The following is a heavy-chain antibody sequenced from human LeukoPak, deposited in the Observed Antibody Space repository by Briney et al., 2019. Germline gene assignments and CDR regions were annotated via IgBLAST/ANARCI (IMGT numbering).Heavy chain of an antibody. CDR2: IYYSGST. V-gene: IGHV4-28*01. CDR1: GYSISSSNW. J-gene: IGHJ4*02. D-gene: IGHD1-26*01. Sequence: SDTRSLTCAVSGYSISSSNWWGWIRQPPGKGLEWIGYIYYSGSTYYNPSLKSRVTMSVDTSKNQFSLKLSSVTAVDTAVYYCASLSGSYFGIDYWGQGTLVTVSS. CDR3: ASLSGSYFGIDY.